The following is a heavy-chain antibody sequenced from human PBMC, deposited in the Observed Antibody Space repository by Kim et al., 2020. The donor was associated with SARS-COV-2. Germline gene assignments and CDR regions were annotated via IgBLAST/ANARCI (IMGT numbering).Heavy chain of an antibody. CDR2: IIPILGIA. D-gene: IGHD3-16*01. V-gene: IGHV1-69*04. CDR1: GGTFSSYA. J-gene: IGHJ4*02. CDR3: ARRIGGEDYFDY. Sequence: SVKVSCNASGGTFSSYAISWVRQAPGQGLEWMGRIIPILGIANYAQKFQGRVTITADKSTSTAYMELSSLRSEDTAVYYCARRIGGEDYFDYWGQGTLV.